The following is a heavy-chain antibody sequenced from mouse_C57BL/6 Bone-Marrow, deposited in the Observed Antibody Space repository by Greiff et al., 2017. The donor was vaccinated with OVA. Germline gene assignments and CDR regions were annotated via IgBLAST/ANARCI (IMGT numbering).Heavy chain of an antibody. CDR2: ILPGSGST. CDR1: GYTFTGYW. V-gene: IGHV1-9*01. D-gene: IGHD1-1*01. J-gene: IGHJ4*01. Sequence: QVQLQQSGAELMKPGASVKLSCKATGYTFTGYWIEWVKQRPGHGLEWIGEILPGSGSTNYNEKFKGKATFTADTSSNTAYMQLSSLTTEDSAIYYCARGGNYYGSSLYYAMDYWGQGTSVTVSS. CDR3: ARGGNYYGSSLYYAMDY.